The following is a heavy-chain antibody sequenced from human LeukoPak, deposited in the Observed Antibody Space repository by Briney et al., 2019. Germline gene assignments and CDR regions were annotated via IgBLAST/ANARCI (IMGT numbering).Heavy chain of an antibody. D-gene: IGHD6-13*01. CDR2: ISSNGGST. CDR3: VKEEQQLDPYYFDY. Sequence: PGGSLRLSCSASGFTFSSYAMHWVRQAPGKGLEYASAISSNGGSTYYADSVKGRFTISRDNSKNTLYLQMSSLRAEDTAVYYCVKEEQQLDPYYFDYWGQGTLVTVPS. J-gene: IGHJ4*02. V-gene: IGHV3-64D*06. CDR1: GFTFSSYA.